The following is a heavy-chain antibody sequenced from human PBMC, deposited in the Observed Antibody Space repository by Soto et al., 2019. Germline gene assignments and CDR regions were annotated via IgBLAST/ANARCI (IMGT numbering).Heavy chain of an antibody. CDR3: ARLRDPYSLKAYYFDF. CDR1: GGSISSDPYS. D-gene: IGHD5-18*01. Sequence: SETLSLTCSVSGGSISSDPYSWGWIRQPPGKGLEWIGTIDNGGTTYYNPSRKSRVTTSLKSRVTMSVDTSRNQFSLNLSSVTAADTAVYYCARLRDPYSLKAYYFDFWGQGTLVTVSS. J-gene: IGHJ4*02. V-gene: IGHV4-39*01. CDR2: IDNGGTT.